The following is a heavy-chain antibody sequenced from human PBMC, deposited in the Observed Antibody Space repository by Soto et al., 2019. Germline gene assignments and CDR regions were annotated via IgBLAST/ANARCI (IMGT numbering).Heavy chain of an antibody. CDR3: TVAFDGRFD. V-gene: IGHV6-1*01. J-gene: IGHJ1*01. D-gene: IGHD3-9*01. CDR2: TYYRSKWYI. CDR1: GDSVSSNTAT. Sequence: TVSFACAISGDSVSSNTATCHWIRQSPSRGLEWLGRTYYRSKWYIDYAVSVKSRITINPDTSKNQFSLQLNSVTPEDTAVYHCTVAFDGRFDWGQGTLDTVSS.